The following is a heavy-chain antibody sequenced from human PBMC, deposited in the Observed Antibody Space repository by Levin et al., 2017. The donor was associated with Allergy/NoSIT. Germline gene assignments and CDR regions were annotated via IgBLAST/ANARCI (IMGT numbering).Heavy chain of an antibody. Sequence: GGSLRLSCAASGFTFSNYAMSWVRQAPGKGLEWVSAISPNGGAAYYADSVHGRFTVSRDNSKNTLYLQMNRLRVEDTAVYFCAKRLIVEPAADFDCWGQGTLVTVSS. D-gene: IGHD2-2*01. CDR2: ISPNGGAA. CDR3: AKRLIVEPAADFDC. J-gene: IGHJ4*02. CDR1: GFTFSNYA. V-gene: IGHV3-23*01.